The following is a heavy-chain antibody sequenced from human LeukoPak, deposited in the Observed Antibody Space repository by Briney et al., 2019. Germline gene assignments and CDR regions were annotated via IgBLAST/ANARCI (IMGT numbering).Heavy chain of an antibody. CDR1: GDSISSSSYY. CDR2: TYYSGST. J-gene: IGHJ5*02. CDR3: ARAGLGNWFDP. Sequence: SETLSLTCTVSGDSISSSSYYWGWIRQPPGKGLGWIGSTYYSGSTYYNPSLKSRVTIPVDTSKNQFSLKLSSVTAADTAAYYCARAGLGNWFDPWGQGTLVTVSS. D-gene: IGHD3-22*01. V-gene: IGHV4-39*01.